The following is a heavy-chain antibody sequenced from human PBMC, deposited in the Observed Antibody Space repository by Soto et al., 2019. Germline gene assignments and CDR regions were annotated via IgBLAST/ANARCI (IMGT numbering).Heavy chain of an antibody. CDR2: INHSGST. J-gene: IGHJ1*01. Sequence: SETLSLTCAVYGGSFSGYYWSWIRQPPGKGLEWIGEINHSGSTNYNPSLKSRVTISIDTSNNQFSLHLTSVTAADTAVYYCARVEHPFYGAEGAVEHFLYWGHGTLVTVSS. CDR1: GGSFSGYY. D-gene: IGHD3-10*01. V-gene: IGHV4-34*01. CDR3: ARVEHPFYGAEGAVEHFLY.